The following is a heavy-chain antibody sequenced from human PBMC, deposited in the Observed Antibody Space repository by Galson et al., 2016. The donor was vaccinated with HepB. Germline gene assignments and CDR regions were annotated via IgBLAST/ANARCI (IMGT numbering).Heavy chain of an antibody. CDR2: ISGNDGYT. D-gene: IGHD1/OR15-1a*01. V-gene: IGHV3-23*01. CDR1: GFTFSTYT. CDR3: AKALRNKRGADY. Sequence: SLRLSCAASGFTFSTYTMRWVRQAPGKGLEWVSSISGNDGYTDYADSVKGRFTISRDNSKNTLYLQMNSLKGEDTAAYYCAKALRNKRGADYWSQGTLVTVSS. J-gene: IGHJ4*02.